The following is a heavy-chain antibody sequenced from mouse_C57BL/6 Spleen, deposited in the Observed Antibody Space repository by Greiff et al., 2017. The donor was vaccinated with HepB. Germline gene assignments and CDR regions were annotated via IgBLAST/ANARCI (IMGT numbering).Heavy chain of an antibody. Sequence: VQLQQPGAELVMPGASVKLSCKASGYTFTSYWMHWVKQRPGQGLEWIGEIDPSDSYTNYNQKFKGKSTLTVDKSASTAYMQRSSLTSEDSAVYYCASLYYGNTVGYFDVWGTGTTVTVSS. J-gene: IGHJ1*03. CDR1: GYTFTSYW. CDR3: ASLYYGNTVGYFDV. V-gene: IGHV1-69*01. CDR2: IDPSDSYT. D-gene: IGHD2-1*01.